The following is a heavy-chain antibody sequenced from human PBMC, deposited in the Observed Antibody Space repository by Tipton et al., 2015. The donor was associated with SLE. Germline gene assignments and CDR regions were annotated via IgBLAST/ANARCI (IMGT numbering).Heavy chain of an antibody. CDR2: IYTSGST. V-gene: IGHV4-4*08. J-gene: IGHJ6*03. CDR1: GGSISSYY. Sequence: TLSLTCTVSGGSISSYYWSWIRQPPGKGLEWIGYIYTSGSTNYNPSLKSRVTISVDTSKNQFSLKLSSVTAADTAVYYCATKLVDTAMVPLYYYYYYMDVWGKGTTVTVSS. D-gene: IGHD5-18*01. CDR3: ATKLVDTAMVPLYYYYYYMDV.